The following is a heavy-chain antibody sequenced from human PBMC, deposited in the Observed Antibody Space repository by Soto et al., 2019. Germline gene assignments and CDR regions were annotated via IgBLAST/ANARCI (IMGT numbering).Heavy chain of an antibody. J-gene: IGHJ4*02. Sequence: VQLVQSGAEVKKPGASVKVSCKASGYTFTSYGITWVRQAPGQGLEWMGWISAHNGNTKYAQKLQGRVTMTTDTSTITAYMEVRSLRSDDTAVYYCARDTAMALPDAWGQGTLVTVSS. CDR3: ARDTAMALPDA. D-gene: IGHD5-18*01. CDR1: GYTFTSYG. V-gene: IGHV1-18*01. CDR2: ISAHNGNT.